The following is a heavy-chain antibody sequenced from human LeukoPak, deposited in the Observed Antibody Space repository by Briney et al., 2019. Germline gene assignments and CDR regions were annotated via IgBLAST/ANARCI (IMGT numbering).Heavy chain of an antibody. CDR2: IYTSGST. CDR3: ARGQVYFDY. V-gene: IGHV4-4*07. Sequence: TSETLSLTXTVSGSSISSYYWSWIRQPAGKGLEWIGRIYTSGSTNYNPSLKSRVAMSVDTSKNQFSLKLNSVTAADTAVYYCARGQVYFDYWGQGTLVTVSP. J-gene: IGHJ4*02. CDR1: GSSISSYY.